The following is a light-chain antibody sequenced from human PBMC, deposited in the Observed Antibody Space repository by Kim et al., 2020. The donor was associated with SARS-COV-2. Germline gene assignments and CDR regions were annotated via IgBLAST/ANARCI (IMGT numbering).Light chain of an antibody. CDR1: QSVSSSY. CDR3: QHYGSSPT. Sequence: LSPWERATLSCRASQSVSSSYLAWYQQKPGQAPRLLIYGASSRATGIPDRFSGSGSGTDFTLTISRLEPEDFAVYYCQHYGSSPTFGQGTKVDIK. J-gene: IGKJ1*01. V-gene: IGKV3-20*01. CDR2: GAS.